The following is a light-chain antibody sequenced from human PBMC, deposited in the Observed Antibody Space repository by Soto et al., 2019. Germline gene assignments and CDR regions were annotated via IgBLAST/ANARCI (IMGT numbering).Light chain of an antibody. CDR1: SSNIGSNY. CDR3: GTWDNSLSAGV. CDR2: ENN. J-gene: IGLJ2*01. Sequence: QSVLTQPPSVSAAPGQKVTISCSGSSSNIGSNYVSWFQQLPGTAPKLLIFENNKRPSGIPDRFSGSKSGTSATLGITGLQTGDEADYYCGTWDNSLSAGVFGGGTQLTVL. V-gene: IGLV1-51*02.